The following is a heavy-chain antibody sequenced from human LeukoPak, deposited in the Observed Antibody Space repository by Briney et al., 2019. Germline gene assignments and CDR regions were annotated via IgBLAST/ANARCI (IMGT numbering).Heavy chain of an antibody. V-gene: IGHV1-18*01. Sequence: ASAKVSCKASGYTFTSYGISWVRQAPGQGLEWMGWISAYNSNTNYAQKLQGRVTMTTDTSTSTAYMELRSLRSDDTAVYYCARTRGYSYGYVLYFDYWGQGTLVTVSS. J-gene: IGHJ4*02. CDR1: GYTFTSYG. D-gene: IGHD5-18*01. CDR3: ARTRGYSYGYVLYFDY. CDR2: ISAYNSNT.